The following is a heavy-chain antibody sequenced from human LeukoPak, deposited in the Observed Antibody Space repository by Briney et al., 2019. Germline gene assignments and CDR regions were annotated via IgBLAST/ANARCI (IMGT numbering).Heavy chain of an antibody. D-gene: IGHD2-21*02. V-gene: IGHV3-23*01. CDR1: GFTFSNYA. J-gene: IGHJ4*02. CDR3: AQDIVAVTAISPMK. Sequence: PGGSLRLSCAASGFTFSNYAMTWVRQAPGKGLEWVSAMRAFGGSTYYADSVKGRFTISRDNSTNTLYLQMNSLRAEDTAVYYCAQDIVAVTAISPMKGGQGTLVTVSS. CDR2: MRAFGGST.